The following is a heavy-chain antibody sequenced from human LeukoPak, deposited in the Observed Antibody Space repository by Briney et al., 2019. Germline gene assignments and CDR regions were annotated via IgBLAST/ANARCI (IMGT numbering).Heavy chain of an antibody. V-gene: IGHV4-31*03. CDR2: IYYSGST. D-gene: IGHD6-6*01. CDR3: ARGPYSGSSLDY. CDR1: GGSISSGGYY. J-gene: IGHJ4*02. Sequence: SQTLSLTCTVSGGSISSGGYYWSWIRQHPGKGLEWIGYIYYSGSTYYNPSLKSRVTISVDTSKNQFSLKLSSVTAADTAVYYCARGPYSGSSLDYWGQGTLVTVSS.